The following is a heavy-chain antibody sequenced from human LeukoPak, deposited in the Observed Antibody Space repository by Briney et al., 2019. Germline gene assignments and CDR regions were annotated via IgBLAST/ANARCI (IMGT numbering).Heavy chain of an antibody. V-gene: IGHV3-23*01. J-gene: IGHJ4*02. Sequence: PGGSLRLSCAASGFTFTNYAMSWVRQAPGKGQEWVSAISGSGDSTYYANSVKGRFTISRDNSKNTLYLQMNSLRVEDTAVYYCAVVGGSYGRGNFDFWGQGTLVTVSS. CDR1: GFTFTNYA. CDR2: ISGSGDST. D-gene: IGHD1-26*01. CDR3: AVVGGSYGRGNFDF.